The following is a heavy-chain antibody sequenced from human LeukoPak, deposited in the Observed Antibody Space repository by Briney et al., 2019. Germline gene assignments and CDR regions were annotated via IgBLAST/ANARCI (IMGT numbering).Heavy chain of an antibody. CDR2: IIPILGIA. D-gene: IGHD4-23*01. V-gene: IGHV1-69*02. CDR1: GGTFSSYT. Sequence: VKVSCKASGGTFSSYTISWVRQAPGEGLEWMGRIIPILGIANYAQKFQGRDTITADKSTSTAYMELSSLRSEDTAVYYCARAAIGYGGNSGADYWGQGTLVTVSS. CDR3: ARAAIGYGGNSGADY. J-gene: IGHJ4*02.